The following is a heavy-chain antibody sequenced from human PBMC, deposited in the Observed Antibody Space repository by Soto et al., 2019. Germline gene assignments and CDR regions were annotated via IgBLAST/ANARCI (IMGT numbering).Heavy chain of an antibody. V-gene: IGHV1-69*06. CDR1: GGTFSSYA. D-gene: IGHD6-6*01. CDR2: IIPIFGTA. Sequence: RASVKVSCKASGGTFSSYAISWVRQAPGQGLEWMGGIIPIFGTANYAQKFQGRVTITADKSTSTAYMELSSLRSEDTAVYYCAKCIAARLASYGMDVWGQGTTVTVSS. CDR3: AKCIAARLASYGMDV. J-gene: IGHJ6*02.